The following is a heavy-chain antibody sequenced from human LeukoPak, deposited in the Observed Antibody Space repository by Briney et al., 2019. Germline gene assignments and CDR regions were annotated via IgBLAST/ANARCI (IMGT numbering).Heavy chain of an antibody. CDR3: ARGNYYDSSGYTTGDWFDP. D-gene: IGHD3-22*01. V-gene: IGHV3-30-3*01. CDR1: GFTFSSYA. Sequence: GGSLRLSCAASGFTFSSYAMHWVRQAPGKGLEWVAVISYDGSNKYYADSVKGRFTISRDNSKNTLYLQMNSLRAEDTAVYYCARGNYYDSSGYTTGDWFDPWGQGTLVTVSS. CDR2: ISYDGSNK. J-gene: IGHJ5*02.